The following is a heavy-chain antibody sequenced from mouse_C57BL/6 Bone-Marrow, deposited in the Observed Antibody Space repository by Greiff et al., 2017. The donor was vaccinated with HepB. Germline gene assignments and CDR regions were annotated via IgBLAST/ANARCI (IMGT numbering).Heavy chain of an antibody. Sequence: VQLKESGAELVRPGASVKLSCTASGFNIKDDYMHWVKQRPEQGLEWIGWIDPENGDTEYASKFQGKATITADTSSNTAYLQLSSLTSEDTAVYYCTTDCGSSCWYFDVWGTGTTVTVSS. CDR1: GFNIKDDY. V-gene: IGHV14-4*01. CDR2: IDPENGDT. CDR3: TTDCGSSCWYFDV. D-gene: IGHD1-1*01. J-gene: IGHJ1*03.